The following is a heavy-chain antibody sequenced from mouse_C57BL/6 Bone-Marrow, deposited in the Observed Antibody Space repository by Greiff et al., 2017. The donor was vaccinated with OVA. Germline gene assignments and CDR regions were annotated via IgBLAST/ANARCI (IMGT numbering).Heavy chain of an antibody. CDR2: IWRGGST. CDR3: AKNRKVAPYYYAMDY. D-gene: IGHD1-1*01. V-gene: IGHV2-5*01. Sequence: VMLVESGPGLVQPSQSLSITCTVSGFSFTSYGVHWVRQSPGKGLEWLGVIWRGGSTDYNAAFMSRLSITKDNSKSQVFFKMNSLQADDTAIYYCAKNRKVAPYYYAMDYWGQGTSVTVSS. J-gene: IGHJ4*01. CDR1: GFSFTSYG.